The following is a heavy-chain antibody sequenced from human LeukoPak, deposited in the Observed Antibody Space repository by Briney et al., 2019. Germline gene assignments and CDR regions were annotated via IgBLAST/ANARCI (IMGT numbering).Heavy chain of an antibody. V-gene: IGHV4-59*01. CDR1: GGSIRNYY. J-gene: IGHJ4*02. CDR3: AGGPSPSITMEFDY. D-gene: IGHD3-10*01. CDR2: IYYTEST. Sequence: SETLSLTCTVSGGSIRNYYWSWIRQPPGKGLEWIGYIYYTESTKFNPSLKSRVTISVDTSKNQFSLKLSSVTAADTAVYFCAGGPSPSITMEFDYWGQGTLATVSS.